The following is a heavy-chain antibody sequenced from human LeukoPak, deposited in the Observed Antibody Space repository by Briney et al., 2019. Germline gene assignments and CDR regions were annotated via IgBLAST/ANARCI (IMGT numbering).Heavy chain of an antibody. J-gene: IGHJ4*02. V-gene: IGHV4-61*01. Sequence: PSETLSLTCTVSGGSVSSASYYWIWIRQPPVTGMEWIGYVYYSGSTNYNPSLKSRVTISLDTSKSQVSLNLSSVTAADTAVYYCARDRFRGGSIDHWGQGTLVTVSS. CDR2: VYYSGST. D-gene: IGHD3-10*01. CDR1: GGSVSSASYY. CDR3: ARDRFRGGSIDH.